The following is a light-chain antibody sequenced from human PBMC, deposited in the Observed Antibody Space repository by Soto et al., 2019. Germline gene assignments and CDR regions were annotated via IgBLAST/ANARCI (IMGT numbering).Light chain of an antibody. Sequence: EIVLTQSPGTLSLSPGERATLSCRASQSVHHNYLAWYQQKRGQAPRLLVYGASTRATGIPDRFSGSVSGTAFTLTISRLEAEDFSVYYCMQYGMSLTFGGGTNVEIK. J-gene: IGKJ4*01. CDR1: QSVHHNY. CDR3: MQYGMSLT. CDR2: GAS. V-gene: IGKV3-20*01.